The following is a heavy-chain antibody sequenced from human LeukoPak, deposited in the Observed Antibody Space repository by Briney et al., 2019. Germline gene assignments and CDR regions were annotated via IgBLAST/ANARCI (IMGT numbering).Heavy chain of an antibody. J-gene: IGHJ4*02. CDR2: IRSKANNYAT. CDR1: GFRFSGSE. Sequence: PGGSLRLSCTAPGFRFSGSEMHGVGKTSGRGREGVGRIRSKANNYATTYAGSVKGRFSVSKDDSKNTSYLQMNSLKPEDTAMYDCTADTYCSGGSCLDLFDHWGQGTLVTVSS. V-gene: IGHV3-73*01. D-gene: IGHD2-15*01. CDR3: TADTYCSGGSCLDLFDH.